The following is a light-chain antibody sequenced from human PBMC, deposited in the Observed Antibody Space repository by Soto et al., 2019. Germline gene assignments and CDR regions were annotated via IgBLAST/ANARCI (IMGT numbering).Light chain of an antibody. CDR1: QSVSYN. V-gene: IGKV3-15*01. CDR3: QQYNNWPPMYT. J-gene: IGKJ2*01. Sequence: EIVMTQSPATLSVSPGERATLSCRASQSVSYNLAWYQQKPGQAPRLLIYGASTRATGIPARFSGSGSGTEFTLTISSLQSEDFAVYYCQQYNNWPPMYTFGHGTKLEIK. CDR2: GAS.